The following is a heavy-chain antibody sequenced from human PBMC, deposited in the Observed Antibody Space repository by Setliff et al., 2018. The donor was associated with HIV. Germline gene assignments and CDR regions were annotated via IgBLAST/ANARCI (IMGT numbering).Heavy chain of an antibody. CDR2: IYYSGST. J-gene: IGHJ6*03. D-gene: IGHD5-12*01. Sequence: SETLSLTCTVPGGPISSHYWSWIQQPPGKGLEWIGYIYYSGSTNYNPSRKSRVTISVDTSKNQFSLKLSSVTAADTAVYYCARGRLRPQTYYYYYYMDVWGKGTTVTVSS. CDR1: GGPISSHY. CDR3: ARGRLRPQTYYYYYYMDV. V-gene: IGHV4-59*11.